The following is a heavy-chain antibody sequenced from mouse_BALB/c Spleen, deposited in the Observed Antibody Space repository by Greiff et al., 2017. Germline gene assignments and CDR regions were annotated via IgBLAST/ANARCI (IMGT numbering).Heavy chain of an antibody. CDR3: TRWLRGYYAMDY. V-gene: IGHV1-5*01. CDR1: GYSFTSYW. CDR2: IYPGNSDT. J-gene: IGHJ4*01. D-gene: IGHD1-1*01. Sequence: VQLQQSGTVLARPGASVKMSCKASGYSFTSYWMHWVKQRPGQGLEWIGAIYPGNSDTSYNQKFKGKAKLTAVTSASTAYMELSSLTNEDSAVYYCTRWLRGYYAMDYWGQGTSVTVSS.